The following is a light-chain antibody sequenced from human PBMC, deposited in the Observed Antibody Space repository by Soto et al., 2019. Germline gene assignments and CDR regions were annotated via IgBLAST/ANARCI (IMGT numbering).Light chain of an antibody. CDR2: EGS. Sequence: QSALTQPASVSGSPGQSITISCTGTSSDVGSYNLVSWYQQHPGKAPKLRIYEGSKRPSGVSNRFSGSKSGNTASLTISVLQAEDEADYYCCSYAGSSTLYVVFGGGTKLTVL. J-gene: IGLJ2*01. CDR1: SSDVGSYNL. CDR3: CSYAGSSTLYVV. V-gene: IGLV2-23*01.